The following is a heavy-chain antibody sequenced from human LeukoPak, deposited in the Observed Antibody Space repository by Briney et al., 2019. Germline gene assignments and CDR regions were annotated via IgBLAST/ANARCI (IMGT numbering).Heavy chain of an antibody. Sequence: SETLSLTCAVYVGSFSGYYWSWIRQPPGKGLEWIGEINHSGRTNYNPSLKSRVTMSVDTSKNQFSLKLSSVTAADTAVYYCAREPYSSSSIWFDPWGQGTLVTVSS. V-gene: IGHV4-34*01. CDR2: INHSGRT. CDR3: AREPYSSSSIWFDP. J-gene: IGHJ5*02. CDR1: VGSFSGYY. D-gene: IGHD6-6*01.